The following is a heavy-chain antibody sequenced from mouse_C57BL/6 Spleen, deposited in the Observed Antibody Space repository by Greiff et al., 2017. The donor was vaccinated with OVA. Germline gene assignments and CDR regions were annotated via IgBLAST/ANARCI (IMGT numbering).Heavy chain of an antibody. Sequence: QVQLQQSGPELVKPGASVKISCKASGYAFSSSWMNWVKQRPGKGLEWIGRIYPGDGDTNYNGKFKGKATLTADKSSSTAYMQLSSLTSEDSAVYFCARNWDYYGSRTYAMDYWGQGTSVTVSS. V-gene: IGHV1-82*01. D-gene: IGHD1-1*01. CDR2: IYPGDGDT. CDR3: ARNWDYYGSRTYAMDY. CDR1: GYAFSSSW. J-gene: IGHJ4*01.